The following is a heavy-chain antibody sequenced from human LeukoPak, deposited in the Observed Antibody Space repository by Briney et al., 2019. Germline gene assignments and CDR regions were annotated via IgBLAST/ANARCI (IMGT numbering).Heavy chain of an antibody. CDR1: GGSFSGYY. Sequence: SSETLSLTCAVYGGSFSGYYWSWIRQPPGKGLEWIGEINHSGSTNYNPSLKSRVTISVDTSKNQFSLKLSSVTAADTAVYYCARGREPMIVVVTGRLLDYWGQGTLVTVSS. J-gene: IGHJ4*02. V-gene: IGHV4-34*01. CDR3: ARGREPMIVVVTGRLLDY. D-gene: IGHD3-22*01. CDR2: INHSGST.